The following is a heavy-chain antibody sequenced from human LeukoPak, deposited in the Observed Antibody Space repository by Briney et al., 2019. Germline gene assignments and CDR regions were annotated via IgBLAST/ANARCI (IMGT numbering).Heavy chain of an antibody. CDR2: MNPNSGNI. CDR3: ASVHGSSSGGDAFDI. J-gene: IGHJ3*02. Sequence: GASVKVSCKASGYTFTSYDINWVRQATGQGLEWMGWMNPNSGNIGYAQKFQGRVTMTRNTSISTAYMELSSLRSEDTAVYYCASVHGSSSGGDAFDIWGQGTMVTVSS. V-gene: IGHV1-8*01. D-gene: IGHD6-6*01. CDR1: GYTFTSYD.